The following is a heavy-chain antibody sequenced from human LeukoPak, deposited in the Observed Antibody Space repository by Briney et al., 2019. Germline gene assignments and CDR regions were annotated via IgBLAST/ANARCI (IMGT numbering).Heavy chain of an antibody. J-gene: IGHJ3*02. CDR1: GFTFDDYA. D-gene: IGHD5-18*01. CDR3: AKDKRAAMVGYAFDI. CDR2: ISGDGGST. V-gene: IGHV3-43*02. Sequence: PGGSLRLSCAASGFTFDDYAMHWVRQAPGKGLEWVSLISGDGGSTYYADSVKGRFTISRDNSKNSLYLQMNSLRTEDTALYYCAKDKRAAMVGYAFDIWGQGTMVTVS.